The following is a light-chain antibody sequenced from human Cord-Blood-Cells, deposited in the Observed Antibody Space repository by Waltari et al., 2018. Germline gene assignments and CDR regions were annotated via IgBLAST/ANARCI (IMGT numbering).Light chain of an antibody. J-gene: IGLJ3*02. Sequence: QSALTQPAPLSGSPGQSITISCTGTSSDVGSYNLVSWYQQHPGKAPKLMIYAGSKRPSGVSNRFSGSKSGNTASLTIAGLQAEDEADYYCCSYAGSSTWVFGGGTKLTVL. CDR1: SSDVGSYNL. V-gene: IGLV2-23*01. CDR3: CSYAGSSTWV. CDR2: AGS.